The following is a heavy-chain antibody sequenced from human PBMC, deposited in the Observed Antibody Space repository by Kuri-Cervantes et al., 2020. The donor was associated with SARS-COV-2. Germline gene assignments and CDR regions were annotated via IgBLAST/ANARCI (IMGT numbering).Heavy chain of an antibody. CDR3: ARDYGGAAAGTFFDY. J-gene: IGHJ4*02. V-gene: IGHV3-21*01. CDR1: GFTFSSYV. CDR2: IDSNSFST. D-gene: IGHD6-13*01. Sequence: GGSLRLSCAASGFTFSSYVMSWVRQAPGKALEWVSSIDSNSFSTYYADSVKGRFTISRDNAKNSLYLQMNSLRAEDTAVYYCARDYGGAAAGTFFDYWGQGTLVTVSS.